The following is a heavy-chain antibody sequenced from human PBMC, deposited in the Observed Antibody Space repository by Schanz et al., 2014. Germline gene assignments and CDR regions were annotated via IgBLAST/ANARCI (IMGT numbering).Heavy chain of an antibody. Sequence: EVHLLESGGGLVEPGGSLRLSCATSGFSLDIFAVSWVRQAPGKGLEWVSSFNDGGVNKYYADSVKGRFTISSDNSKSTLYLQMGSLRAEYTAVYYCAKSQGSSFDSWGQGTLVTVAS. CDR1: GFSLDIFA. J-gene: IGHJ4*02. V-gene: IGHV3-23*01. CDR3: AKSQGSSFDS. D-gene: IGHD6-13*01. CDR2: FNDGGVNK.